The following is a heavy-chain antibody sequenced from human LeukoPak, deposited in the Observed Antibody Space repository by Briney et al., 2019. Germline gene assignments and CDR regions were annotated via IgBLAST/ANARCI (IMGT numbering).Heavy chain of an antibody. J-gene: IGHJ6*03. V-gene: IGHV5-51*01. CDR2: IYPGDSDT. D-gene: IGHD3-10*01. CDR1: GYSFTSYW. Sequence: GESLKIFCKGSGYSFTSYWIGWVRQMPGKGLEWMGIIYPGDSDTRYSPSFQGQVTISADKSISTAYLQWSSLKASDTAMYYCARRQAYVSRRSYYYYMDVWGKGTTVTVSS. CDR3: ARRQAYVSRRSYYYYMDV.